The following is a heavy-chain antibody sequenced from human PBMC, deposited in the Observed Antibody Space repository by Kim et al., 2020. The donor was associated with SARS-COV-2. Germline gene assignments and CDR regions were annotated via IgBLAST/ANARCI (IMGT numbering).Heavy chain of an antibody. J-gene: IGHJ6*02. CDR3: AKGVVVVAARGMDV. Sequence: ADSVKGRFTISRDNSKNTLYLQMNSLRAEDTAVYYCAKGVVVVAARGMDVWGQGTTVTVSS. D-gene: IGHD2-15*01. V-gene: IGHV3-23*01.